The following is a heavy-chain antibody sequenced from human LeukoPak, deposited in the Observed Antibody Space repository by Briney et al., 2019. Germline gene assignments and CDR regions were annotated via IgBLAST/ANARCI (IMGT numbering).Heavy chain of an antibody. D-gene: IGHD3-9*01. CDR3: ARGGLRYFDWLYNWFDP. CDR2: INHSGST. J-gene: IGHJ5*02. Sequence: PSETLSLTCAVYGGSFSGYYWSWIRQPPGKGLGWIGEINHSGSTNYNPSLKSRVTISVDTSKNQFSLKLSSVTAADTAVYYCARGGLRYFDWLYNWFDPWGQGTLVTVSS. V-gene: IGHV4-34*01. CDR1: GGSFSGYY.